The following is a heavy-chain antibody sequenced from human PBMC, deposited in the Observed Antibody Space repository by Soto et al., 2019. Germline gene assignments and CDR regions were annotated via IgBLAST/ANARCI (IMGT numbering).Heavy chain of an antibody. Sequence: PGGSLRLSCAASGLTFSNYVMNWVRQSPGKGLEWVSSISSSGTYIYYADSVKGRFTISRDNAKNSLYLEMNSLRAEDTALYYCARAASVDVWGQGTTVTVSS. D-gene: IGHD6-6*01. CDR1: GLTFSNYV. CDR2: ISSSGTYI. J-gene: IGHJ6*02. V-gene: IGHV3-21*01. CDR3: ARAASVDV.